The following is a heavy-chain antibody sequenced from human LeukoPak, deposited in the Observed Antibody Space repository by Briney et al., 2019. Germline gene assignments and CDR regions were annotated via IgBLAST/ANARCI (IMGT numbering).Heavy chain of an antibody. CDR1: GDSISSGGYY. D-gene: IGHD6-19*01. V-gene: IGHV4-39*01. J-gene: IGHJ5*02. CDR2: RYYSGST. Sequence: SEILSLTCTVSGDSISSGGYYWGWIRQPPGKGLEWIASRYYSGSTYCNPSLKSRATMSAGTSKNQFSLKLSSVTAADAAVYYCARQYSSGWPWFDPWGQGTLVTVSS. CDR3: ARQYSSGWPWFDP.